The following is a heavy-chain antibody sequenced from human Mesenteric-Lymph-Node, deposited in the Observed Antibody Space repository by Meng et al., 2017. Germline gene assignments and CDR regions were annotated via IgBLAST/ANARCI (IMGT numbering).Heavy chain of an antibody. D-gene: IGHD6-19*01. Sequence: GESLKISCAASGFTFSSYGMHWVRQAPGKGLEWVAVIWYDGSNKYYADSVKGRFTISRDNSKNTLYLQMNNLRAEDTAVYYCARSPDHSSGWHYYYYYGMDVWGQGTTVTVSS. V-gene: IGHV3-33*01. CDR2: IWYDGSNK. CDR1: GFTFSSYG. CDR3: ARSPDHSSGWHYYYYYGMDV. J-gene: IGHJ6*02.